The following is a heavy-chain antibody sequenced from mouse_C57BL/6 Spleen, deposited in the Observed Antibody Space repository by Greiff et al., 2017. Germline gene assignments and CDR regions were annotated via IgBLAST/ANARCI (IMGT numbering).Heavy chain of an antibody. CDR2: ISSGGSYT. CDR1: GFTFSSYG. V-gene: IGHV5-6*02. J-gene: IGHJ2*01. D-gene: IGHD4-1*01. CDR3: ASRANWSFDY. Sequence: EVKLMESGGDLVKPGGSLKLSCAASGFTFSSYGMSWVRQTPDKRLEWVATISSGGSYTYYPDSVKGRFTISRDNAKNTLYLQMSSLKSEDTAMYYCASRANWSFDYWGQGTTLTVSS.